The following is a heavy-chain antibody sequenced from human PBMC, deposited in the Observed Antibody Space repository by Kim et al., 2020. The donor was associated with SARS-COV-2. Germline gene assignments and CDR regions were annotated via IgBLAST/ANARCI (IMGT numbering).Heavy chain of an antibody. Sequence: GGSLRLSCAASGFTFSSYGMHWVRQAPGKGLEWVAVIWYDGSNKYYADSVKGRFTISRDNSKNTLYLQMNSLRAEDTAVYYCARETYGSGSSFDYWGQGTLVTVSS. D-gene: IGHD3-10*01. V-gene: IGHV3-33*01. J-gene: IGHJ4*02. CDR2: IWYDGSNK. CDR1: GFTFSSYG. CDR3: ARETYGSGSSFDY.